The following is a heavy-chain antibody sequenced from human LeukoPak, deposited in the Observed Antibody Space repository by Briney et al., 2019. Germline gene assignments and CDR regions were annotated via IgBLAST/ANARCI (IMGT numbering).Heavy chain of an antibody. J-gene: IGHJ4*02. Sequence: PGGSLRLSCAASGFTFSSYSMNWVRQAPGEGLEWDSSISSSSSYIYYADSVKGRFTISRDNAKNSLYLQMNSLRAEDTAVYYCARGRGYDFWSGYYYYFDYWGQGTLVTVSS. CDR2: ISSSSSYI. V-gene: IGHV3-21*01. CDR3: ARGRGYDFWSGYYYYFDY. CDR1: GFTFSSYS. D-gene: IGHD3-3*01.